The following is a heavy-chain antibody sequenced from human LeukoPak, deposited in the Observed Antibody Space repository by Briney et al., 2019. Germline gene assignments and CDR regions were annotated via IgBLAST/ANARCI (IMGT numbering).Heavy chain of an antibody. D-gene: IGHD4-11*01. CDR1: GFSFSKYA. CDR2: ISTNGGST. CDR3: SRESTVIDAVDI. J-gene: IGHJ3*02. V-gene: IGHV3-64*01. Sequence: GGSLRLSCAASGFSFSKYAMHWVRQAPGKGLESVSGISTNGGSTYHANSVKDRFTISRDNSKNTLYLQMGSLRTEDMAVYYCSRESTVIDAVDIWGQGTMVTVSS.